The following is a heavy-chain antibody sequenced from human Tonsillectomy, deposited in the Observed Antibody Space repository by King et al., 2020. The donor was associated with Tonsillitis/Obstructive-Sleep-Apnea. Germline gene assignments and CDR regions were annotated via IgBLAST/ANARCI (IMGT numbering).Heavy chain of an antibody. D-gene: IGHD3-3*01. CDR3: ASYPAYDFWSGYYIY. V-gene: IGHV3-21*01. CDR1: GFTFSSYS. J-gene: IGHJ4*02. CDR2: ISSSSSYI. Sequence: VQLVESGGGLVKPGGSLRLSCAASGFTFSSYSMNWVRQAPGKGLEWVSSISSSSSYIYYADSVKGRFTISRDNAKNSLYLQMNSLRAEDTAVYYCASYPAYDFWSGYYIYRGQGTLVTVSS.